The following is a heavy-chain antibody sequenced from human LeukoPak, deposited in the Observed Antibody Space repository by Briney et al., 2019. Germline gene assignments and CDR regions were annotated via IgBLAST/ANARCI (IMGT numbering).Heavy chain of an antibody. D-gene: IGHD6-13*01. V-gene: IGHV4-34*01. CDR1: GGSFSGYY. Sequence: PSETLSLTCAVYGGSFSGYYWSWIRQPPGKGLEWIGEINHSGSTNYNPSLKSRVTISVDTSKNQFSLKLSSVTAADTAVYYCARAPYTAAAGTIIDYWGQGTLVTVSS. CDR3: ARAPYTAAAGTIIDY. J-gene: IGHJ4*02. CDR2: INHSGST.